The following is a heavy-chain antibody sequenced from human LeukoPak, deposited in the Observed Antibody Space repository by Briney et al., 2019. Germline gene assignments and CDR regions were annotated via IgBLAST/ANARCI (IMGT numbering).Heavy chain of an antibody. J-gene: IGHJ4*02. D-gene: IGHD1-26*01. CDR3: ARDKRAPNYFDY. CDR2: INAGNGNT. CDR1: GYTFTSYA. Sequence: ASVTVSCKASGYTFTSYAMHWVRQAPGQRLEWMGWINAGNGNTKYSQKFQGRVTITRDTSASTAYMELSSLRSEDTAVYYCARDKRAPNYFDYWGQGTLVTVSS. V-gene: IGHV1-3*01.